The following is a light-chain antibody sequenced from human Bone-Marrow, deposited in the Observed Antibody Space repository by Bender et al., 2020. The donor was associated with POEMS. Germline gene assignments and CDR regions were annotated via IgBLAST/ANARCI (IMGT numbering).Light chain of an antibody. CDR2: DVS. Sequence: FELTQPASVSGSPGQSITISCTGTSSDVGGYNYVSWYQQHPGKAPKVMIYDVSNRPSGVSDRFSGSKSGNTASLTISGLQPEDEADYYCSSYTSSSTVVFGGGTKLTVL. CDR3: SSYTSSSTVV. V-gene: IGLV2-14*03. J-gene: IGLJ2*01. CDR1: SSDVGGYNY.